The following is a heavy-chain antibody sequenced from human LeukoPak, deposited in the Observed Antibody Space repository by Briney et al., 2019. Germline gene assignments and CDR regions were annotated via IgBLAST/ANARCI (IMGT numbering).Heavy chain of an antibody. Sequence: SETLSLTCAVYGGSFSGYYWSWLRQPPGKGLEWIGEINHSGSTNYNPSLKSRVTISVDTSKNQFSLKLSSVTAADTAVYYCARVVPAHYYGMDVWGQGTTVTVSS. D-gene: IGHD2-2*01. CDR2: INHSGST. V-gene: IGHV4-34*01. J-gene: IGHJ6*02. CDR1: GGSFSGYY. CDR3: ARVVPAHYYGMDV.